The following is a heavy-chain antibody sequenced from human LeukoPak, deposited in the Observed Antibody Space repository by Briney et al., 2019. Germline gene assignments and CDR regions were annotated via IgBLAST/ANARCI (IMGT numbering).Heavy chain of an antibody. D-gene: IGHD3-22*01. CDR3: ARGGLLVQNAFHI. CDR1: GGSISSSSYY. J-gene: IGHJ3*02. Sequence: KPSETLSLTCTVSGGSISSSSYYWGWIRQPPGKGLEWIGSIYYSGSTYYNPSLKSRVTISVDTSKNQFSLKLSSVTAADTAVYYCARGGLLVQNAFHIWGQGTMVTVSS. V-gene: IGHV4-39*07. CDR2: IYYSGST.